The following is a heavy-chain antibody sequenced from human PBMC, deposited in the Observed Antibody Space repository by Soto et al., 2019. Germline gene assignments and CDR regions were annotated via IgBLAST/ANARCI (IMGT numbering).Heavy chain of an antibody. CDR2: ISSNGGST. CDR3: ARAPPPRKRNYMDV. V-gene: IGHV3-64*01. J-gene: IGHJ6*03. Sequence: GGSLRLSCAASGFTFSSYAMHWVRQAPGKGLEYVSAISSNGGSTYYANSVKGRFTISRDNSKNTLYLQMGSLRAEDMAVYYCARAPPPRKRNYMDVWGKGTTVTVS. CDR1: GFTFSSYA.